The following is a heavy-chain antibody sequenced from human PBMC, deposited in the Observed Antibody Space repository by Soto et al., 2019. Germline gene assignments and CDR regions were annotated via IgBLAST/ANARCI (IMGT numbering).Heavy chain of an antibody. Sequence: GGSLRLSCAASGFTFSSYDMHWVRQATGKGLEWVSAIGTAGDTYYPGSVKGRFTISRENAKNSLYLQMNSLRAEDTAVYYCARSYGSYPNFDYWGQGTLVTVSS. V-gene: IGHV3-13*01. CDR2: IGTAGDT. CDR3: ARSYGSYPNFDY. J-gene: IGHJ4*02. D-gene: IGHD1-26*01. CDR1: GFTFSSYD.